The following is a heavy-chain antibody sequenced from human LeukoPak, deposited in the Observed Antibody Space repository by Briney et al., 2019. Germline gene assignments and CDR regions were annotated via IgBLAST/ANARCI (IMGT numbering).Heavy chain of an antibody. CDR2: IYSSGST. CDR1: GASVSGSPYY. V-gene: IGHV4-39*01. CDR3: AKSGGYGLIDY. D-gene: IGHD1-26*01. Sequence: ETLSLTCTVSGASVSGSPYYWGWIRQPPGKGLEWIGSIYSSGSTYYNASLQSRVTISIETSKNQISLRLNSVTAADTAIYYCAKSGGYGLIDYWGQGTLVTVSS. J-gene: IGHJ4*02.